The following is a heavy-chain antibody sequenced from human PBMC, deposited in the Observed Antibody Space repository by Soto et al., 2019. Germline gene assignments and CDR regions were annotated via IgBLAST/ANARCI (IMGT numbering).Heavy chain of an antibody. V-gene: IGHV4-4*02. Sequence: PSETLSLICAVYGGSISSSNWWSWVRQPPGKGLEWIGEIYHSGSTNYNPSLKSRVTISVDKSKNQFSLKLSSVTAADTAVYYCASEINGRYCDSGDAFDIWGQGTMVTVSS. CDR3: ASEINGRYCDSGDAFDI. CDR2: IYHSGST. CDR1: GGSISSSNW. J-gene: IGHJ3*02. D-gene: IGHD3-22*01.